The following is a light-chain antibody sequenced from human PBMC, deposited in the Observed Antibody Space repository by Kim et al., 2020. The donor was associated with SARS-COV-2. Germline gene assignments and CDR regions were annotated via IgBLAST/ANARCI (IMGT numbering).Light chain of an antibody. V-gene: IGLV2-23*01. CDR3: CSYAGRSTWV. Sequence: GQSITISCTGTSSDVGTYNLVSWYQQHPGKAPKLMIYEGSKRPSGVSNRFSGSKSGNTASLTISGLQAADEADYSCCSYAGRSTWVFGGGTQLTDL. CDR2: EGS. CDR1: SSDVGTYNL. J-gene: IGLJ3*02.